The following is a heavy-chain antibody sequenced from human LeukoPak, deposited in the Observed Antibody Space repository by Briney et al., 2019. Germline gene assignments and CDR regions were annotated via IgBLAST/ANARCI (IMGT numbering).Heavy chain of an antibody. CDR1: GGSISSGGYY. Sequence: SQTLSLTCTVSGGSISSGGYYWSWIRQHPGKGLEWIGYIYYSGSTYYNPSLKSRVTISVDTSKNQFSLKLSSVTAADTAVYYCATTLGYCSSTSCYSRNWFDPWGQGTLVTVSS. CDR3: ATTLGYCSSTSCYSRNWFDP. V-gene: IGHV4-31*03. D-gene: IGHD2-2*01. CDR2: IYYSGST. J-gene: IGHJ5*02.